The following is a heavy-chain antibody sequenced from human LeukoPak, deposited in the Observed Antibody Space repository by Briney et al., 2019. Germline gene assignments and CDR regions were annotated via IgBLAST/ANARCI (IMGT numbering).Heavy chain of an antibody. CDR2: ISWNSGGI. D-gene: IGHD3-22*01. J-gene: IGHJ4*02. Sequence: PGGSLRLSCAASGFTFDDYAMHWVRQAPGKGLEWVSGISWNSGGIGYADSVKGRFTITRDNAKNSLYLQMNSLRAEDTALYYCAKDIAVLYDSSGYYDYWGQGTLVTVSS. V-gene: IGHV3-9*01. CDR1: GFTFDDYA. CDR3: AKDIAVLYDSSGYYDY.